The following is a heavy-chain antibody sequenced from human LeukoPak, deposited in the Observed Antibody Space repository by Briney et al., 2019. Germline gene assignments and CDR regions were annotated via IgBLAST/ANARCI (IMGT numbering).Heavy chain of an antibody. CDR1: GGTFSSYA. Sequence: ASVKVSCKASGGTFSSYAISWVRQAPGQGLEWMGGIIPIFGTANYAQKFQGRVTITADESTSTAYMELSSLRSEDTAVYYCAREVRSGSYPTDYWGQGTLVTVSS. CDR2: IIPIFGTA. V-gene: IGHV1-69*13. CDR3: AREVRSGSYPTDY. J-gene: IGHJ4*02. D-gene: IGHD1-26*01.